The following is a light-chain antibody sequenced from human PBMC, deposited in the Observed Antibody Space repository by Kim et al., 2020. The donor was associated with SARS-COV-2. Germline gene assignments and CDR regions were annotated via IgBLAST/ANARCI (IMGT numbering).Light chain of an antibody. CDR1: QILIYRDVNIY. J-gene: IGKJ3*01. V-gene: IGKV2-30*01. CDR3: MQGTHWPFT. CDR2: KVS. Sequence: PASTFCRSIQILIYRDVNIYLNWFHQGPGQSPRSRIYKVSNRDSGVPDRFSGSGSGTDLTLQISRVEAEDVGVYYCMQGTHWPFTFGPGTKVDIK.